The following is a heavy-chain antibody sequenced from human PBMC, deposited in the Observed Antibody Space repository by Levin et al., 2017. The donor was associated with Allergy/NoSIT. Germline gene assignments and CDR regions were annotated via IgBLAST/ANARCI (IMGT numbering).Heavy chain of an antibody. CDR1: GFTFSSYA. V-gene: IGHV3-30-3*01. CDR2: ISYDGSNK. D-gene: IGHD2-8*02. CDR3: ARDPGGADAFDI. Sequence: GGSLRLSCAASGFTFSSYAMHWVRQAPGKGLEWVAVISYDGSNKYYADSVKGRFTISRDNSKNTLYLQMNSLRAEDTAVYYCARDPGGADAFDIWGQGTMVTVSS. J-gene: IGHJ3*02.